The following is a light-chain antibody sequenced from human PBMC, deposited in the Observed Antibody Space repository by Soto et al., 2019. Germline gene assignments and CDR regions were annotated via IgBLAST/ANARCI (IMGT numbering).Light chain of an antibody. CDR1: SSDVGSYNL. V-gene: IGLV2-23*03. CDR3: CSYAGSSTFV. CDR2: EGS. Sequence: QSALTQPASVSGSPGQSITISCTGSSSDVGSYNLVSWYQHYPGKAPKVVIYEGSQRPSGVSNRFSGSKSGNTASLTISGLQAEDEADYYCCSYAGSSTFVFGGGTKVTVL. J-gene: IGLJ2*01.